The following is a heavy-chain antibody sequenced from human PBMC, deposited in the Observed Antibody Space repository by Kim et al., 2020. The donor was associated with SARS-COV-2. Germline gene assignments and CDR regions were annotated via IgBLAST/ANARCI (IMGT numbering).Heavy chain of an antibody. CDR1: GGSISSGGYS. V-gene: IGHV4-30-2*01. Sequence: SETLSLTCAVSGGSISSGGYSWSWIRQPPGKGLEWIGYIYHSGSTYYNPSLKSRVTISVDRSKNQFSLKLSSVTAADTAVYYCARGVKSDYYDSSGYYLPYFDYWGQGTLVTVSS. J-gene: IGHJ4*02. D-gene: IGHD3-22*01. CDR3: ARGVKSDYYDSSGYYLPYFDY. CDR2: IYHSGST.